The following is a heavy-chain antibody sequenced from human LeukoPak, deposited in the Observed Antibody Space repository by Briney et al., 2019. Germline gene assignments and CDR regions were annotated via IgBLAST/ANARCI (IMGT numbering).Heavy chain of an antibody. CDR3: ARVSVRPHGRVDAFDI. CDR2: IYSGGST. D-gene: IGHD3-10*01. Sequence: GGSLRLSCAASGFTVSSNYMSWVRQAPGKGLEWVSVIYSGGSTYYADSVKGRFTISRDNSKNTLYFQMNSLRAEDTAVYYCARVSVRPHGRVDAFDIWGQGTMVTVSS. CDR1: GFTVSSNY. V-gene: IGHV3-53*01. J-gene: IGHJ3*02.